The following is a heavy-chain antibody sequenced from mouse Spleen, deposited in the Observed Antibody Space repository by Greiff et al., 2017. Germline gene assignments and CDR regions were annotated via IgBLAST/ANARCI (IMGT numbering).Heavy chain of an antibody. CDR1: AFSIKHTY. CDR2: VDPANGNT. J-gene: IGHJ3*01. V-gene: IGHV14-3*01. D-gene: IGHD2-4*01. Sequence: EVQLQQSVAELVRPGASVKLSCTASAFSIKHTYIHWMKQRPEQGLDWIGRVDPANGNTRYAPKFQVKATITADTSSNTAYLQLISLTSEDTAIYYCASHYDYDGPFSYWGQGTLVTVSA. CDR3: ASHYDYDGPFSY.